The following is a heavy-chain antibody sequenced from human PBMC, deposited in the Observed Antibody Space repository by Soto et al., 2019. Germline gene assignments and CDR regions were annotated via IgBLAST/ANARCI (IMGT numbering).Heavy chain of an antibody. V-gene: IGHV3-30-3*01. D-gene: IGHD2-2*01. CDR3: ASEVLSVATVDY. CDR2: ISYDGSKK. Sequence: QVQLVESGGGVVQPGRSLRLSCAASGFTFSSYAMHWVRQAPGKGLEWVAVISYDGSKKYYADSVKGRFTISRDNSKNTLYLQMNSLRAEDTAVYYCASEVLSVATVDYWGQGTLVTVSS. J-gene: IGHJ4*02. CDR1: GFTFSSYA.